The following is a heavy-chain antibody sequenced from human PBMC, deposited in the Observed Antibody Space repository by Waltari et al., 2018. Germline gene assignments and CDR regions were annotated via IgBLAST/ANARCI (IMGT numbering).Heavy chain of an antibody. D-gene: IGHD3-10*01. Sequence: VKLRQSGPELVKSSETLSLTCSVSGGSIDSYDWTWIRQSPGKGLEWIGYIAYTGTTNYNPSLESRVAISVDTSKNQLSLKLTSVTAADTAVDFCARRILHAAGSRGITDNYSMDVWGQGATVSVSS. J-gene: IGHJ6*02. CDR2: IAYTGTT. CDR3: ARRILHAAGSRGITDNYSMDV. CDR1: GGSIDSYD. V-gene: IGHV4-59*01.